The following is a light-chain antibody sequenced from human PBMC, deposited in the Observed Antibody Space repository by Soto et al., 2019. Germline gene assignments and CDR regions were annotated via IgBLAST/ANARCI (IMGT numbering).Light chain of an antibody. J-gene: IGKJ4*01. CDR1: QSISSY. V-gene: IGKV1-39*01. Sequence: DIQMTQSPSSLSASVGDRVTITCRASQSISSYINWYQQKPGRAPKLLIYFASNLQSGVPSRFSGGGSGTDFTLTITSLQPEDFATYFCQQSYSIFPVTFGGGTKVEIK. CDR2: FAS. CDR3: QQSYSIFPVT.